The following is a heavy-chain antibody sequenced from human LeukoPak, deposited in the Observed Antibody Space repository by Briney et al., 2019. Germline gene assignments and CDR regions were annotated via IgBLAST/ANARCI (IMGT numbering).Heavy chain of an antibody. Sequence: PGGSLRLSCAASGFTFSSHLMHWVRQAQGTGLVWVSSIKGDGTAPNYADSVKGRFTISRDNTKSTLNLQMSSLRVEDTAVYHCVRNFATGDWGQGTLVTVSS. CDR3: VRNFATGD. V-gene: IGHV3-74*01. CDR1: GFTFSSHL. CDR2: IKGDGTAP. D-gene: IGHD1-14*01. J-gene: IGHJ4*02.